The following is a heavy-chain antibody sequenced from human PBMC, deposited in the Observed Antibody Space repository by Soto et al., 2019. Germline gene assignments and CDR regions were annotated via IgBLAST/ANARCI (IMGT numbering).Heavy chain of an antibody. Sequence: GGSLRLSCTASGFTFGDYAMSWFRQAPGKGLEWVGFIRSKAYGGTTEYAASVKGRFTISRDDSKSIAYLQMNSLKTEDTAVYYCTRDPGWEIPGRNLVDYWGQGTLVTVSS. D-gene: IGHD1-26*01. CDR1: GFTFGDYA. CDR3: TRDPGWEIPGRNLVDY. CDR2: IRSKAYGGTT. V-gene: IGHV3-49*03. J-gene: IGHJ4*02.